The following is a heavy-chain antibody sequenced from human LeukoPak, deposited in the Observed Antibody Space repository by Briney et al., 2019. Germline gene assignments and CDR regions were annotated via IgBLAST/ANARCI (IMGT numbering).Heavy chain of an antibody. J-gene: IGHJ5*01. CDR1: GGSISSYY. CDR3: ARRLRGFDS. Sequence: PSETLSLTCTVCGGSISSYYWSWIRQPPGKGLEWIGSVYYSGSTYYNPSLKSRVTISVDTSKNQFSLKLSSVTAADTALYYCARRLRGFDSWGQGTLVTVSS. CDR2: VYYSGST. D-gene: IGHD5-12*01. V-gene: IGHV4-59*05.